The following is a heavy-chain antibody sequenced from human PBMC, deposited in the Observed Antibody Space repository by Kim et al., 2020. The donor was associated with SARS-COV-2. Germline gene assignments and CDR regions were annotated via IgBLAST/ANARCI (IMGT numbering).Heavy chain of an antibody. D-gene: IGHD3-22*01. J-gene: IGHJ4*02. V-gene: IGHV4-34*01. CDR3: ARYGFGVVVIFDY. CDR2: INHSGST. CDR1: GGSFSGYY. Sequence: SETLSLTCAVYGGSFSGYYWSWIRQPPGKGLEWIGEINHSGSTNYNPSLKSRVTISVDTSKNQFSLKLSSVTAADTAVYYCARYGFGVVVIFDYWGQGTLVTVSS.